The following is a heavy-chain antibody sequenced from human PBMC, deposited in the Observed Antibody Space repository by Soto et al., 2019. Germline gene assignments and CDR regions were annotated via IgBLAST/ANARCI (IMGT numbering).Heavy chain of an antibody. J-gene: IGHJ5*02. CDR1: GDSVSSGNYY. D-gene: IGHD5-18*01. CDR3: ARVPVDTVMINWDDP. V-gene: IGHV4-61*01. CDR2: IYYSGST. Sequence: SETLSLTCTVSGDSVSSGNYYLNWIRQPPGKGLEWIGYIYYSGSTNYNPSLKSRVTISVDTSKNQFSLKLSSVTAADTAMYYCARVPVDTVMINWDDPWGQGTLVTVSS.